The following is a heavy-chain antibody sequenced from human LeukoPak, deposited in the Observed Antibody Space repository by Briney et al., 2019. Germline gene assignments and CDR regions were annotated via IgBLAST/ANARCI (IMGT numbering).Heavy chain of an antibody. CDR2: ITSCGGDI. Sequence: GGSLRPSCAASGFTFGDSYMSWIRQAPGKGLEWVSYITSCGGDIHYSDSTRGRFSISRDNAKNSLYLQMNSLRAEDTAVYYCVRTAAGVYRAYFDIWGQGILVTVSS. J-gene: IGHJ4*02. V-gene: IGHV3-11*01. CDR3: VRTAAGVYRAYFDI. CDR1: GFTFGDSY. D-gene: IGHD3-9*01.